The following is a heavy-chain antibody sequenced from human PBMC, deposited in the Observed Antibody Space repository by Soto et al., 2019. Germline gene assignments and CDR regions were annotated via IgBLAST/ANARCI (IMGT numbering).Heavy chain of an antibody. Sequence: LRLSCAASGFTFSTYVMHWVRQAPGKGLEWVAVTWYDESNKYYAESVKGRFTVSRDNSKNTLYLQMNSLRAEDTALYYCATLLDAFDLWGQGTMVTVSS. CDR2: TWYDESNK. J-gene: IGHJ3*01. CDR3: ATLLDAFDL. CDR1: GFTFSTYV. V-gene: IGHV3-33*01.